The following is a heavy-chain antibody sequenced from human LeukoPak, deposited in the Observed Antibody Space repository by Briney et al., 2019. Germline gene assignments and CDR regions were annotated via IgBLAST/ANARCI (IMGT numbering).Heavy chain of an antibody. J-gene: IGHJ4*02. D-gene: IGHD4-11*01. CDR3: ARAHDYSGS. V-gene: IGHV4-39*07. Sequence: SETLSLTCTVSGGSISRSAYYWGWIRQPPGKGLEWIGEINHSGSTNYNLSLKSRVTISVDTSKNQFSLKLSSVTAADTAVYYCARAHDYSGSWGQGTLVTVSS. CDR2: INHSGST. CDR1: GGSISRSAYY.